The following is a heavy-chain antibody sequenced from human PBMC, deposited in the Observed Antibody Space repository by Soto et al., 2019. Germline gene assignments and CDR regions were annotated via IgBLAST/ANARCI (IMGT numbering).Heavy chain of an antibody. CDR1: GFSLSDHS. V-gene: IGHV3-30*04. D-gene: IGHD5-18*01. CDR3: ARSGYSYGTNWFDP. J-gene: IGHJ5*02. Sequence: GGSLRLSCAASGFSLSDHSMHWVRQAPGKGLEWVAHVSFNGNIQQYSDSVKGRFTISRDISKNTLYLQMNSLRAEDTAIYYCARSGYSYGTNWFDPWGQGTLVTVSS. CDR2: VSFNGNIQ.